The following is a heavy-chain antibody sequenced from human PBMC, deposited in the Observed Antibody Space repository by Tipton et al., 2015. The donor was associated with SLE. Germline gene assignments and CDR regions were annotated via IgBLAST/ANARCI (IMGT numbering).Heavy chain of an antibody. Sequence: TLSLTCTVSGGSISSSSYYWGWIRQPPGKGLEWIGEIYHSGSTNYNPSLKSRVTISVDKSKNQFSLKLSSVTAADTAVYYCARDGDDSSGLDYWGQGTLVTVSS. V-gene: IGHV4-39*07. J-gene: IGHJ4*02. CDR1: GGSISSSSYY. CDR3: ARDGDDSSGLDY. CDR2: IYHSGST. D-gene: IGHD3-22*01.